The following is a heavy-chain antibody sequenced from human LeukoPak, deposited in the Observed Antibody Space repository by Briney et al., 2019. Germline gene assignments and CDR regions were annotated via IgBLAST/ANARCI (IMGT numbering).Heavy chain of an antibody. V-gene: IGHV4-59*12. J-gene: IGHJ6*02. CDR1: GGSISRYY. D-gene: IGHD6-13*01. Sequence: SETLSLTCTVSGGSISRYYWSWIRQPPGKGLEWIGYMYYSGGTNYNPSLKSRVTISVDRSKNQFSLKLSSVTAADTAEYYCASRLAAAGNYYYYYGMDVWGQGTTVTVSS. CDR2: MYYSGGT. CDR3: ASRLAAAGNYYYYYGMDV.